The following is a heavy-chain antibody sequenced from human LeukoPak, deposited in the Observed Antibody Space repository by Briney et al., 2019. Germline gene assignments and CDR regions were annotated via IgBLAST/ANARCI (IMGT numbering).Heavy chain of an antibody. CDR3: ARDLEPRTYYYDSSGYLTEYFQH. Sequence: AGGSLRLSCAASGFTFNGYWMNWVRQAPGKGLEWVANINGDESEKYYVDSVKGRFTISRDNARNSLYLQMNSLRAEDTAVYHCARDLEPRTYYYDSSGYLTEYFQHWGQGTLVTVSS. J-gene: IGHJ1*01. V-gene: IGHV3-7*01. CDR2: INGDESEK. D-gene: IGHD3-22*01. CDR1: GFTFNGYW.